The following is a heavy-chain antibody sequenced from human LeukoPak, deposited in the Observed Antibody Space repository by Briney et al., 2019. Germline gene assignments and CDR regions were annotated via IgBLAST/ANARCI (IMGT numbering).Heavy chain of an antibody. V-gene: IGHV3-33*01. CDR3: ARVWTSGSYGDY. D-gene: IGHD3-10*01. CDR2: IYYDGSNK. Sequence: GRSLRLSCAASGFKFSNFGMHWIRQAPSKGLEWVSVIYYDGSNKYYADSVKGRFTISKDNSKNMLYLQMNGLRAEDTAVYYCARVWTSGSYGDYWGQGTLVTVSS. CDR1: GFKFSNFG. J-gene: IGHJ4*02.